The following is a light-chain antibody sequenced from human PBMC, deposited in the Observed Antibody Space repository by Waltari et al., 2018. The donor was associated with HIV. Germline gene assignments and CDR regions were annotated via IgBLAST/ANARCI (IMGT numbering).Light chain of an antibody. V-gene: IGLV2-14*03. CDR2: DVS. J-gene: IGLJ1*01. Sequence: QSALTQPASVSGSPGQSITISCPGTSSDVGGYTYVSWYQQHPGKAPKLMIYDVSNRPSGVSNRFSGSKSGNTASLTISGLQAEDEADYYCSSYTSSSPYAFGTGTKVTVL. CDR3: SSYTSSSPYA. CDR1: SSDVGGYTY.